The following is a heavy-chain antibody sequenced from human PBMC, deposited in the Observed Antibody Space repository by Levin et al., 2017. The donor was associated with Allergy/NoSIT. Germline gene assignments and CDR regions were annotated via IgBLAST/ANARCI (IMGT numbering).Heavy chain of an antibody. D-gene: IGHD1-1*01. CDR1: GFTVNSDY. J-gene: IGHJ6*02. CDR3: ARGGGWNDFGLDV. V-gene: IGHV3-53*01. CDR2: IYRGGST. Sequence: GESLKISCTVSGFTVNSDYMTWVRQAPGKGLVRQAPGKGLEWVSTIYRGGSTYYADAVKGRFAISRDDARNTLELQMYSLTVEDTAVYYCARGGGWNDFGLDVWGQGTTVTVSS.